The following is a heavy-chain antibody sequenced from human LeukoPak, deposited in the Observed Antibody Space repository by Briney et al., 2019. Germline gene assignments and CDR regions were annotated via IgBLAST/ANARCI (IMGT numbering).Heavy chain of an antibody. V-gene: IGHV3-7*05. CDR2: IKQDGSEK. J-gene: IGHJ4*02. CDR1: GFTLTTYW. D-gene: IGHD6-19*01. Sequence: GGSLRPSCAASGFTLTTYWMSWVRQAPGKGLEFVANIKQDGSEKYYVDSVKGRFTISRDNAKNSLSLQMNSLRAEDTALYYCARSRISVSGSFDYWGQGTLVTVSS. CDR3: ARSRISVSGSFDY.